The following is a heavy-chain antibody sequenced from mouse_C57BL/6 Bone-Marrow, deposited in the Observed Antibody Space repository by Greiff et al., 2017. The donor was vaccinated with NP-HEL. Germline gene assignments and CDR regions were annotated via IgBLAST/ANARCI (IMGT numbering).Heavy chain of an antibody. CDR1: GFSLTSSG. CDR3: AKAYVTWFAY. V-gene: IGHV2-5*01. Sequence: VQGVESGPGLVQPSQSLSITCTVSGFSLTSSGVHWVRPSPGKGLEWLGVIWRGGSTDYNAAFMSRLIITKDNSKSQVFFKMNSLQADDTAIYYCAKAYVTWFAYWGQGTLVTVSA. CDR2: IWRGGST. J-gene: IGHJ3*01. D-gene: IGHD1-1*01.